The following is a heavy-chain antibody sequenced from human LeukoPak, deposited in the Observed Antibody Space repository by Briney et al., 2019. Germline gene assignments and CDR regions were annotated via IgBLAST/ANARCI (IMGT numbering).Heavy chain of an antibody. V-gene: IGHV3-74*01. CDR1: GFTFSSYG. Sequence: PGRSLRLSCAASGFTFSSYGMHWVRQAPGKGLEWVSRINSDGSSTSYADSVKGRFTISRDNAKNTLYLQMNSLRAEDTAVYYCARDLRKVVTAGAFDIWGQGTMVTVSS. D-gene: IGHD2-21*02. CDR3: ARDLRKVVTAGAFDI. J-gene: IGHJ3*02. CDR2: INSDGSST.